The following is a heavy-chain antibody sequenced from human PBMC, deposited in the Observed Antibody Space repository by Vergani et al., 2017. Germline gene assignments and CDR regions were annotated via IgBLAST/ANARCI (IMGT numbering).Heavy chain of an antibody. CDR2: INHSGST. Sequence: QVQLQQWGAGLLKPSETLSLTCAVYGGSFSGYYWSWIRQPPGKGLEWFGEINHSGSTNYNPSLKSRVTISVDTSKNQFPLKLSSVTAADTAVYYCARGRRGCSSEWGQGTLVTVSS. CDR3: ARGRRGCSSE. J-gene: IGHJ4*02. V-gene: IGHV4-34*01. CDR1: GGSFSGYY. D-gene: IGHD6-6*01.